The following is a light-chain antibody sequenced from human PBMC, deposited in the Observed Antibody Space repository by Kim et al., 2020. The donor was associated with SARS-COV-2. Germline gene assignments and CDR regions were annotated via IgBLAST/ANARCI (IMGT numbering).Light chain of an antibody. Sequence: PGERATLSCRASQSLGNTYLAWYQQKPGQAPRLLIYGVSHRATGIPDRFTGSGSGTDFTLTISRLEPEDFAVYYCQQLDSSPSYTFGQGTKVDIK. J-gene: IGKJ2*01. CDR1: QSLGNTY. V-gene: IGKV3-20*01. CDR2: GVS. CDR3: QQLDSSPSYT.